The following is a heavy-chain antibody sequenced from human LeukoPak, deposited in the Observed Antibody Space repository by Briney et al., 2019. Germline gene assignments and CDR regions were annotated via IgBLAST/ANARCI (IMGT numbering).Heavy chain of an antibody. D-gene: IGHD1-26*01. J-gene: IGHJ3*02. CDR3: ARDWGFGSGSYNAFDI. CDR1: GGTFSSYT. Sequence: SVKVSCKASGGTFSSYTISWVRQAPGQGLEGMGRIIPILGIANYAQKFQGRVTITADKSTSTAYMELSSLRSEDTAVYYCARDWGFGSGSYNAFDIWGQGTMVTVSS. CDR2: IIPILGIA. V-gene: IGHV1-69*04.